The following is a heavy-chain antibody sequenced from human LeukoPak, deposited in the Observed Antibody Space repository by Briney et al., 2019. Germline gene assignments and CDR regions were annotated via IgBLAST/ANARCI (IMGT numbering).Heavy chain of an antibody. Sequence: GGSLRLSCAASGFTFNIYAMSWVRLAPGKELDWVSANSGSGGSTYYADSVKGRFTVSRDNSQNALYLQINSLRAEDTAVYYCAKALDCSSTSCGAFDIWGQGTMVTVSS. J-gene: IGHJ3*02. CDR3: AKALDCSSTSCGAFDI. CDR1: GFTFNIYA. D-gene: IGHD2-2*01. CDR2: NSGSGGST. V-gene: IGHV3-23*01.